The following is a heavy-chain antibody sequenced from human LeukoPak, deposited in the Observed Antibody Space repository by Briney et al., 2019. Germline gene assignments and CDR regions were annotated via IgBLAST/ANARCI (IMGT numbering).Heavy chain of an antibody. CDR2: IKQDGSEK. CDR1: GFTFSSYW. D-gene: IGHD3-10*01. V-gene: IGHV3-7*03. Sequence: GGSLRLSCVASGFTFSSYWMHWVRQAPGKGLEWVANIKQDGSEKYYVDSVKGRFTISRDNAKKSLYLQMNSLRAEDTAVYYCASGPRFGDYWGQGTLVTVSS. CDR3: ASGPRFGDY. J-gene: IGHJ4*02.